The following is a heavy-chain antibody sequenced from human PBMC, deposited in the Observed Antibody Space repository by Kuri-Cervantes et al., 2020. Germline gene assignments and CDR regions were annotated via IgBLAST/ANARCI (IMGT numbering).Heavy chain of an antibody. D-gene: IGHD3-10*01. CDR2: IYYSGST. CDR3: AREHGSGSYYRAREEGCFDY. Sequence: LRLSCTVSGGSISSGGYYWSWIRQHPGKGLEWIGYIYYSGSTYYNPSLKSRVTISVDTSKNQFSLKLSSVTAADTAVYYCAREHGSGSYYRAREEGCFDYWGQGTLVTVSS. V-gene: IGHV4-31*03. CDR1: GGSISSGGYY. J-gene: IGHJ4*02.